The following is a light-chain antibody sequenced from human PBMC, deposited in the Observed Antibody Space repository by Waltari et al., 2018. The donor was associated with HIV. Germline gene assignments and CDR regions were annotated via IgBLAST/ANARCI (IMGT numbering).Light chain of an antibody. Sequence: QSALTQPASVSGSPGQSITISCTGNSSDVGGYNYVSGYQQHPGKAPKVMIYEVTNRPSGVSNRFSGAKSGNTASLTISGLQAEDEADYYCSSYTSSNTVVFGGGTKLTVL. V-gene: IGLV2-14*01. CDR2: EVT. CDR1: SSDVGGYNY. J-gene: IGLJ2*01. CDR3: SSYTSSNTVV.